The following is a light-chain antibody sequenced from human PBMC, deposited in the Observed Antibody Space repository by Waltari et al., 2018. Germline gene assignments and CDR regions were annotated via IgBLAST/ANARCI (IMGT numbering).Light chain of an antibody. V-gene: IGKV3-20*01. CDR2: DAC. J-gene: IGKJ1*01. CDR3: QKYGTLPAT. Sequence: EIVLTQSPGTLSLSPGERATLSCRATQSVGKTLAWYQQKPGQAPRLLIYDACSRATGIPDRFSGSGYGTDFSLTISRLEPEDFAVYYCQKYGTLPATFGQGTKVEIK. CDR1: QSVGKT.